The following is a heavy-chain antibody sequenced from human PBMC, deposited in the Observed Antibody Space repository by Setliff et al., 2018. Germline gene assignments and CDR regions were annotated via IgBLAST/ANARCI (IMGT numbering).Heavy chain of an antibody. CDR3: AREFVVISFVKNIHHHYGMDV. J-gene: IGHJ6*02. CDR1: GGSLSSGSNY. D-gene: IGHD2-21*01. V-gene: IGHV4-61*02. CDR2: IYTTGTT. Sequence: PSETLSLTCTVSGGSLSSGSNYWGWFRQPAGKGLEWIGRIYTTGTTNYSPSLTGRVTLSADTSKNQISLKLSSVSAADTAVYYCAREFVVISFVKNIHHHYGMDVWGQGTTVTSP.